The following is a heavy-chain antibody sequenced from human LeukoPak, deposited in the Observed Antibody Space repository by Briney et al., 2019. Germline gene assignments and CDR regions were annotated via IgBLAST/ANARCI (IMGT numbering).Heavy chain of an antibody. Sequence: SVKVSCKASGGTFSSYAISWVRQAPGQGLEWTGGIIPIFGTANYAQKFQGRVTITTDESTSTAYMELSSLRSEDTAVYYCARDRYCSSTSCYPMDVWGKGTTVTVSS. CDR3: ARDRYCSSTSCYPMDV. CDR1: GGTFSSYA. CDR2: IIPIFGTA. D-gene: IGHD2-2*01. J-gene: IGHJ6*03. V-gene: IGHV1-69*05.